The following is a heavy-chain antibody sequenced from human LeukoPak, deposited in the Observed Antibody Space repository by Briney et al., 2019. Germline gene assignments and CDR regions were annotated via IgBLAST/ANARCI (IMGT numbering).Heavy chain of an antibody. CDR3: ARLENWAFDY. D-gene: IGHD3-3*01. CDR1: GDSVSSNSAA. J-gene: IGHJ4*02. CDR2: TYYRSKWST. V-gene: IGHV6-1*01. Sequence: SQTLSLTCAISGDSVSSNSAAWNWIRQSPSGVLEWLGRTYYRSKWSTDYAVSVNSRITINPDTSKNQFSLQLNSVTPEDTAVYYCARLENWAFDYWGQGALITVSS.